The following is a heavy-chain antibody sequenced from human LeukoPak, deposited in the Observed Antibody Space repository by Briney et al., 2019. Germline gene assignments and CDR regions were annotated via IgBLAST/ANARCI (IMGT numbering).Heavy chain of an antibody. V-gene: IGHV4-59*01. CDR3: ARGTSSGGIDY. CDR2: IYYSGST. Sequence: SETLSLTCTVSGGSISGYYWSWIRQPPGKGLEWIGYIYYSGSTNYNPSLKSRVTISVDTSKNQFSLKLGSVTAADTAVYYCARGTSSGGIDYWGQGTVVTVSS. CDR1: GGSISGYY. D-gene: IGHD1-26*01. J-gene: IGHJ4*02.